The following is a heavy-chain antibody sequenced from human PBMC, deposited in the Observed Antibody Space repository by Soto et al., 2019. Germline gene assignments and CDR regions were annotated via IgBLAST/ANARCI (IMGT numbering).Heavy chain of an antibody. CDR2: IYYSGST. CDR3: ARSGYCSGGSCYDY. J-gene: IGHJ4*02. D-gene: IGHD2-15*01. V-gene: IGHV4-59*01. CDR1: GGSISSYY. Sequence: SETLSLTCTVSGGSISSYYWGWIRQPPGKGLEWIGYIYYSGSTNYNPSLKSRVTISVDTSKNQFSLKLSSVTAADTAVYYCARSGYCSGGSCYDYWGQGTLVTVSS.